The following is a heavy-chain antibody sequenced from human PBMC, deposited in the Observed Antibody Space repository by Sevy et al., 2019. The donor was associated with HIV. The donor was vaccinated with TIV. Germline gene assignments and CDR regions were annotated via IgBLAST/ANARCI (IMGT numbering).Heavy chain of an antibody. V-gene: IGHV4-31*03. CDR3: ARYCSGGSCSNFDY. CDR1: GGSISSGGYY. CDR2: IYYSGST. J-gene: IGHJ4*02. D-gene: IGHD2-15*01. Sequence: SETLSVTCTVSGGSISSGGYYWSWIRQHPGKGLEWIGYIYYSGSTYYNPSLKSRVTISVDTSKNQFSLKLSSVTAADTAVYYCARYCSGGSCSNFDYWGQGTLVTVSS.